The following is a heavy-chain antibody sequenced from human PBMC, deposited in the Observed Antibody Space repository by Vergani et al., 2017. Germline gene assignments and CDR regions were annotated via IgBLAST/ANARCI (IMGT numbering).Heavy chain of an antibody. Sequence: QVQLVQSGAEVKKPGSSVKVSCKASGGTFSSYAISWVRQAPGQGLEWMGGIIPTFGTANYAQKFQGRVTITADKSTSTAYMELSSLRSEDTAVYYCARDRYYYDSSGFYYYYGMDVWGQGTTVTVSS. CDR1: GGTFSSYA. J-gene: IGHJ6*02. D-gene: IGHD3-22*01. CDR3: ARDRYYYDSSGFYYYYGMDV. CDR2: IIPTFGTA. V-gene: IGHV1-69*06.